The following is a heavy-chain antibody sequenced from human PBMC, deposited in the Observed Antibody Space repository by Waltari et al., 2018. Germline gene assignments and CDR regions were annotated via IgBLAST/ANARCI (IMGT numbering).Heavy chain of an antibody. V-gene: IGHV3-23*04. CDR1: GFTFSSYA. J-gene: IGHJ6*03. CDR3: AKEAAGTYYYYMDV. D-gene: IGHD6-13*01. Sequence: EVQLVESGGGLVEPGGSLRLSGAASGFTFSSYAMHWVRQAAGKGLEWVSAISGSGGSTYYADSVKGRFTISRDNSKNTLYLQMNSLRAEGTAVYYCAKEAAGTYYYYMDVWGKGTTVTVSS. CDR2: ISGSGGST.